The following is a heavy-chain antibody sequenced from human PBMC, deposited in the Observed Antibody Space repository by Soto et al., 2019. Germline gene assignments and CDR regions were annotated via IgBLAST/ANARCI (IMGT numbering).Heavy chain of an antibody. CDR1: GYTFTGYY. CDR3: ARALRTKKDIVVVPAAIRIDY. D-gene: IGHD2-2*01. J-gene: IGHJ4*02. CDR2: INPNSGGT. V-gene: IGHV1-2*02. Sequence: ASVKVSCKASGYTFTGYYMHWVRQAPGQGLEWMGWINPNSGGTNYAQKFQGRVTMTRDTSISAAYMELSRLRSDDTAVYYCARALRTKKDIVVVPAAIRIDYWGQGTLVTVSS.